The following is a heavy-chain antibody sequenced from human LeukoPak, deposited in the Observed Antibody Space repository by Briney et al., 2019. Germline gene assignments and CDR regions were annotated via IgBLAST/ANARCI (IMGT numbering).Heavy chain of an antibody. D-gene: IGHD6-19*01. Sequence: PGGSLRLSCAASGFTFSGYSMTWVRQAPGKGLEWVSLIASNGGNTYYADSVKGRFTISRDNSKNTLYLQMNSLRAEDTAVYYCAKDTPSRSNGWDRWGQGTLVIVST. J-gene: IGHJ4*02. CDR2: IASNGGNT. CDR1: GFTFSGYS. CDR3: AKDTPSRSNGWDR. V-gene: IGHV3-23*01.